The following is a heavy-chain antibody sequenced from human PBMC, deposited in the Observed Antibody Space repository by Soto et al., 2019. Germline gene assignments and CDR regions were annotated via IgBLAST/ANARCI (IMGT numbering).Heavy chain of an antibody. D-gene: IGHD5-12*01. CDR1: GFTFSSYA. Sequence: SLRLSCAASGFTFSSYAMSWVRQAPGKGLEWVSAISGSGGSTYYADSVKGRFTISRDNSKNTLYLQMNSLRAEDTAVYYCAKDRPRVLWLQFVRGDDYWGQGTLVTVSS. J-gene: IGHJ4*02. V-gene: IGHV3-23*01. CDR2: ISGSGGST. CDR3: AKDRPRVLWLQFVRGDDY.